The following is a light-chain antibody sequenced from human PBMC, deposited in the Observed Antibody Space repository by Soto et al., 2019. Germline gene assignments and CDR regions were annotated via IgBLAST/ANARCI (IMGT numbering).Light chain of an antibody. CDR2: DVS. CDR1: QSISSY. V-gene: IGKV1-5*01. J-gene: IGKJ1*01. CDR3: QQYNGYSRT. Sequence: DIQMTQSPSSLSASVGDRVTITCRASQSISSYLNWYQQKPGKAPYLLISDVSSLERGVPSRFSGSGSGTEFTLTISSMQPDDFATFYCQQYNGYSRTFGQGTKGDIK.